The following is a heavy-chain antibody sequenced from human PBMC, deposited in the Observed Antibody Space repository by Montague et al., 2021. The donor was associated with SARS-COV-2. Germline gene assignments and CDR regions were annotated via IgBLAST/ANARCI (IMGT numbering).Heavy chain of an antibody. D-gene: IGHD3-10*01. V-gene: IGHV3-7*01. CDR2: IDPDGSTK. J-gene: IGHJ6*02. CDR3: AGWFGEQNV. Sequence: SLRLSSPASGFPFSTSWMNWVRQTPEKGLEWVANIDPDGSTKSYVDSVKGRVTMTRDNAKNSLSLHINSLRVDDTAVYYCAGWFGEQNVWGQGTTVTVSS. CDR1: GFPFSTSW.